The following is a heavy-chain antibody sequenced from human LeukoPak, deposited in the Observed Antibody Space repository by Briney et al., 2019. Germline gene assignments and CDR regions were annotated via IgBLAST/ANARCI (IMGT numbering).Heavy chain of an antibody. D-gene: IGHD1-14*01. CDR1: GYSISSGYY. CDR3: ASRPKGRSITYYFDY. V-gene: IGHV4-38-2*01. CDR2: IYHSGST. J-gene: IGHJ4*02. Sequence: PSETLSLTCAVSGYSISSGYYWGWIRQPPGKGLEWIGSIYHSGSTYYNPSLKSRVTISVDTSKNQFSLKLSSVTAADTAVYYCASRPKGRSITYYFDYWGQGTLVTVSS.